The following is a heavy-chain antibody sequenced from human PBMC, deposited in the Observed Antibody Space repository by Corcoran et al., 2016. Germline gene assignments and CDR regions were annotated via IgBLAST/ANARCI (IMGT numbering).Heavy chain of an antibody. V-gene: IGHV4-34*01. CDR3: ARTTSRHGADHVMDV. Sequence: QVQLQQWGAGLLKPSETLSLTCAVYGGSFSGYYWSWNRQPPGKGLEWIGEINHSGSTNYDPSIKSRVTISVDTSKNQFSLKLSSVTAADTAVYYCARTTSRHGADHVMDVWGQWTSVTVSS. J-gene: IGHJ6*02. CDR1: GGSFSGYY. CDR2: INHSGST. D-gene: IGHD3-16*01.